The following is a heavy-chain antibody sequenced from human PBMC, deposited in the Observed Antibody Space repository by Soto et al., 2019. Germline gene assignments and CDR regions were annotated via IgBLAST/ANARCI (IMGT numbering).Heavy chain of an antibody. J-gene: IGHJ6*02. V-gene: IGHV1-69*01. CDR2: LIPIFGTT. D-gene: IGHD3-10*01. CDR1: GGTFRSNA. CDR3: ASLPSFYYGSGYGMDV. Sequence: QVQLVQSGTEVKKPGSSVKVSCKASGGTFRSNAISWVRQAPGQGLEGMGGLIPIFGTTNYAQKFQGRVTITADASASTAYLELSSLRSDDTALYYCASLPSFYYGSGYGMDVWGQGTTVTVSS.